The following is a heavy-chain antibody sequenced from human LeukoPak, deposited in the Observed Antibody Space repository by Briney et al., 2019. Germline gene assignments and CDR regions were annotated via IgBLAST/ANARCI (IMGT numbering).Heavy chain of an antibody. J-gene: IGHJ4*01. CDR1: GFTFSSYT. V-gene: IGHV3-23*01. CDR2: INSDGDST. Sequence: SGGSLRLSCAASGFTFSSYTMTWVRQAPGKGLDWVSSINSDGDSTYFAHSVKGRFTISRDNSKNTVHLLLNRLRAEDTAVYYCTQGRDGYNPSDYWGPGTLVTASS. D-gene: IGHD5-24*01. CDR3: TQGRDGYNPSDY.